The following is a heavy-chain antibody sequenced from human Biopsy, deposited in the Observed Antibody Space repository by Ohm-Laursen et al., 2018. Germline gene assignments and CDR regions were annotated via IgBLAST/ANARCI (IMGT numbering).Heavy chain of an antibody. CDR3: ARSNGYGDYRFDD. J-gene: IGHJ4*02. V-gene: IGHV4-61*01. Sequence: GTLSLTCTVSGGSVSSGLHYWSWLRQPPGKGLEWIGYIHYTGDTNYNPSLESRITISLDTSKNQFSLMLSSVTAADTAVYYCARSNGYGDYRFDDWGQGTLVTVAS. CDR2: IHYTGDT. CDR1: GGSVSSGLHY. D-gene: IGHD4-11*01.